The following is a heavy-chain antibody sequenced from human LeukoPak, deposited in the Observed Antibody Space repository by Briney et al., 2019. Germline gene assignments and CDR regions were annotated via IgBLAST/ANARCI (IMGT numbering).Heavy chain of an antibody. CDR1: GGSISNNYW. V-gene: IGHV4-4*02. CDR3: KQKTAYEILIDY. CDR2: IYHSGST. J-gene: IGHJ4*02. D-gene: IGHD3-9*01. Sequence: SETLSLTCAVSGGSISNNYWWSWVRQPPGKGLEWIGEIYHSGSTNYNPSLKSRVIISIDKSKNQFSLKLSSVTAADTAVYFFKQKTAYEILIDYWGQGTLVTVSS.